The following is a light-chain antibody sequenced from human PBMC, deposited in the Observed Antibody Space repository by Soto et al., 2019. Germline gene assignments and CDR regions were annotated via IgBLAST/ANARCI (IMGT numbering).Light chain of an antibody. CDR3: GSYADINNYV. CDR2: EVS. V-gene: IGLV2-8*01. Sequence: QSVLTQPPSASGSPGQSVTISCTGTSSDVGGYNYVSWYQQHPGKAPKLMIYEVSKRPSGVPDRFSGSKSGNTASLTVSGLQAEDEADYYCGSYADINNYVFGTGTKVT. J-gene: IGLJ1*01. CDR1: SSDVGGYNY.